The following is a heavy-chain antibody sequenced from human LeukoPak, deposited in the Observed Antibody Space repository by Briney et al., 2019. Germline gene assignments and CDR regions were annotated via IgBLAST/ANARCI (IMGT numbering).Heavy chain of an antibody. J-gene: IGHJ6*03. Sequence: SETLSLTCTVSGGSISSSSYYWGWIRQPPGKGLEWIGSIYYSGSTYYNPSLKSRVTISVDTSKNQFSLRLSSVTAADTAVYYCARDKALAWNYMDVWGKGTTVTISS. CDR3: ARDKALAWNYMDV. CDR1: GGSISSSSYY. CDR2: IYYSGST. V-gene: IGHV4-39*07. D-gene: IGHD1-1*01.